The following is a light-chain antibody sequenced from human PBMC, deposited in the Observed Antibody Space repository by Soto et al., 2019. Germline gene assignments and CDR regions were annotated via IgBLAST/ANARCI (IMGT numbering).Light chain of an antibody. CDR3: CSYTSSSTPFV. V-gene: IGLV2-14*01. CDR1: SSDVGGYNY. CDR2: EVS. Sequence: QSVLTQPASVSGSPGQSITISCTGTSSDVGGYNYVSWYQQHPGKAPKLMIYEVSNRPSGVSNRFSGPKSGNTASLTISGLQAEDEADYYCCSYTSSSTPFVFGTGTKVTVL. J-gene: IGLJ1*01.